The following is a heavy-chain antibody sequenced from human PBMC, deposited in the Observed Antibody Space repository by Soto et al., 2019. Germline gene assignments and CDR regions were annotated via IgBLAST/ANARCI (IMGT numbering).Heavy chain of an antibody. V-gene: IGHV3-23*01. D-gene: IGHD6-13*01. CDR1: RFTFSSYA. CDR2: ISGSGGST. Sequence: GGSLRLSCAASRFTFSSYAMSWVRQAPGKGLEWVSAISGSGGSTYYADSVKGRFTISRDNSKNTLYLQMNSLRAADTAVYYCARGSSWYGIPGLGYYYYYMDVWGKGTTVTVSS. J-gene: IGHJ6*03. CDR3: ARGSSWYGIPGLGYYYYYMDV.